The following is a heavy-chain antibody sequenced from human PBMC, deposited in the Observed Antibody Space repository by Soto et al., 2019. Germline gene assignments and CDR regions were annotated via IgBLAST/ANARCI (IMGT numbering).Heavy chain of an antibody. D-gene: IGHD1-1*01. CDR1: GGSVNSGLYH. V-gene: IGHV4-31*03. CDR2: IYYSGIT. Sequence: PSETLSITCTFSGGSVNSGLYHWSWIRQHPGKGLEWIGDIYYSGITYYNPSLKSRVTISIDTSTNHFSLHLSALTAADTAVYYCARAPIPNWNYYGMDVWGQGTTVTVSS. CDR3: ARAPIPNWNYYGMDV. J-gene: IGHJ6*01.